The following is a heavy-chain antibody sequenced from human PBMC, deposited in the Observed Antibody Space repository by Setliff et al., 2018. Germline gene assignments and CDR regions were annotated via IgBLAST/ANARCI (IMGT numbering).Heavy chain of an antibody. V-gene: IGHV1-18*01. CDR2: ISAYNGNT. CDR1: GYTFTSYG. Sequence: ASVKVSCKASGYTFTSYGISWVRQAPGQGLEWMGWISAYNGNTNYAQKRQGRGTMTTDTSTSTAYMELRSLRSDDTAVYYCARVRLGLPMVDYWGQGTLVTVSS. CDR3: ARVRLGLPMVDY. D-gene: IGHD5-18*01. J-gene: IGHJ4*02.